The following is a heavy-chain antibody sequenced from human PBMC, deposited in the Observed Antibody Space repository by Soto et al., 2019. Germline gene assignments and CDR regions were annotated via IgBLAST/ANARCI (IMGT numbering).Heavy chain of an antibody. D-gene: IGHD6-13*01. CDR3: AKDLGQQLVLNYGMGV. V-gene: IGHV3-30*18. CDR1: GFTFSSYG. J-gene: IGHJ6*02. CDR2: VSYDGKNK. Sequence: QVQLVESGGGVVQPGTSLGLSCAPSGFTFSSYGMYWVRQAPGKGLEWVAVVSYDGKNKDYADSVKGRFTISRDNAKNMLYLQMNSLRAEDTAVYYCAKDLGQQLVLNYGMGVWGHGTTVTVSS.